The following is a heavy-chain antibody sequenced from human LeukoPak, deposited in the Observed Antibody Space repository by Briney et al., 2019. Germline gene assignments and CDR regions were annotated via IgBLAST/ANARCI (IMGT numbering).Heavy chain of an antibody. V-gene: IGHV3-30*04. CDR3: AKAHYDIWAIDY. CDR1: GFTLSSNA. Sequence: GRSLRLSCAASGFTLSSNAMHWVRQAPGKGLEWVAVISYDGSDKYYADSVKGRFTISRDNSKNTLYLQMNSLRAEDTAVYYCAKAHYDIWAIDYWGQGTLVTVSS. D-gene: IGHD3-9*01. J-gene: IGHJ4*02. CDR2: ISYDGSDK.